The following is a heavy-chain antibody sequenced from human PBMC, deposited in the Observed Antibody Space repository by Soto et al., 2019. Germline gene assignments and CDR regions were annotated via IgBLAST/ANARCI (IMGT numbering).Heavy chain of an antibody. J-gene: IGHJ6*02. D-gene: IGHD3-10*01. CDR2: ISYDGSNK. Sequence: GSLRLSCAASGFTFSSYAMHWVRQAPGKGLEWVAVISYDGSNKYYADSVKGRFTISRDNSKNTLYLQMNSLRAEDTAVYYCARDPGHGSGSYYGYYGMDVWGQGTTVTVSS. CDR3: ARDPGHGSGSYYGYYGMDV. V-gene: IGHV3-30-3*01. CDR1: GFTFSSYA.